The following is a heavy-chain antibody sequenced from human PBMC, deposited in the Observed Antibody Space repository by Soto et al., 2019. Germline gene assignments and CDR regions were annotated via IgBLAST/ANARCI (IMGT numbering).Heavy chain of an antibody. D-gene: IGHD2-2*01. J-gene: IGHJ6*03. CDR3: AKEMGFCTTTSCHAGPLYYYMDD. CDR2: VYRGGST. V-gene: IGHV4-59*01. Sequence: PSETLSLTCTVSGGSISSYHWTWIRQPPGKGLEWLGDVYRGGSTNYNPSLRSRLTMSVDTSNNHFSLRLSSVTAADTAVYYCAKEMGFCTTTSCHAGPLYYYMDDWGKGTSVTVSS. CDR1: GGSISSYH.